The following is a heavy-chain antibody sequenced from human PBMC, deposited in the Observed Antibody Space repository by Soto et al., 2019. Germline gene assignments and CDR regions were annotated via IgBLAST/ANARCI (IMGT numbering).Heavy chain of an antibody. D-gene: IGHD2-2*01. CDR3: AREIVVVPAENYYYDTTRERSNWFDP. CDR1: GGSISSGGYY. V-gene: IGHV4-31*03. CDR2: IYYSGST. Sequence: SETLSLTCTVSGGSISSGGYYWSWIRQHPGKGLEWIGYIYYSGSTYYNPSLKSRVTISVDTSKNQFSLKLSSVTAADTAVYYCAREIVVVPAENYYYDTTRERSNWFDPWGQGTLVTVSS. J-gene: IGHJ5*02.